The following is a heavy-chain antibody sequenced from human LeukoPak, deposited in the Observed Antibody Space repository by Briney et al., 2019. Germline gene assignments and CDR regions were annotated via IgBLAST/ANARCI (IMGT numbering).Heavy chain of an antibody. V-gene: IGHV4-30-2*01. J-gene: IGHJ3*02. CDR2: IYHSGSGST. Sequence: PSQTLSLSCTVSGGSISSGGHSWSWIRQPPGKGLEWIGYIYHSGSGSTYYNPSLKSRVTISVDTSKNQFSLKLSSVTAADTAVYYCARAHYVWGSYRYRSRAAFDIWGQGTMVTVSS. CDR3: ARAHYVWGSYRYRSRAAFDI. D-gene: IGHD3-16*02. CDR1: GGSISSGGHS.